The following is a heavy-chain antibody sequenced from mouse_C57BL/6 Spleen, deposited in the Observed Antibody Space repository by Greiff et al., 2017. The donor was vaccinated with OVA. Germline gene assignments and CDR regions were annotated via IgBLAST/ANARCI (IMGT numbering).Heavy chain of an antibody. CDR2: IDPSDSYT. CDR3: AREDSGY. CDR1: GYTFTSYW. D-gene: IGHD3-3*01. Sequence: QVQLQQPGAELVKPGASVKLSCKASGYTFTSYWMQWVKQRPGQGLEWIGEIDPSDSYTNYNQKFKGKATLTVDTYSSTAYMQLSSLTSEDSAVYYCAREDSGYCGQGTTLTVSS. V-gene: IGHV1-50*01. J-gene: IGHJ2*01.